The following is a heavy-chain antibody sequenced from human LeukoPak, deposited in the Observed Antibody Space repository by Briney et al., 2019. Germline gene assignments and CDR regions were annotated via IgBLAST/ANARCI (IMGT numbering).Heavy chain of an antibody. V-gene: IGHV3-30*03. J-gene: IGHJ4*02. CDR1: GFDFSSNW. CDR2: ISYDGSNK. D-gene: IGHD3-3*01. Sequence: GGSLRLSCAASGFDFSSNWMHWVRQAPGKGLEWVAVISYDGSNKYYADSVKGRFTISRDNSKNTLYLQMNSLRAEDTAVYYCARDGDFWSGYYYDYWGQGTLVTVSS. CDR3: ARDGDFWSGYYYDY.